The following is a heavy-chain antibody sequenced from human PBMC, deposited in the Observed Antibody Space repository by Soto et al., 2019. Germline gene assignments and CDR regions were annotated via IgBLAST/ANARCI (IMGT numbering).Heavy chain of an antibody. V-gene: IGHV3-74*01. Sequence: EVQLVESGGGLVQPGGSLRLSCAASGFTFNTYWMQWVRQAPGKGLVWVSRIKSDGSYTNYADSVKGRVTISRDNATNPLFSQMNRLGAEDTAVYYCAAGGSGEFAYWGQGTLVTVSS. CDR2: IKSDGSYT. CDR1: GFTFNTYW. D-gene: IGHD2-15*01. CDR3: AAGGSGEFAY. J-gene: IGHJ4*02.